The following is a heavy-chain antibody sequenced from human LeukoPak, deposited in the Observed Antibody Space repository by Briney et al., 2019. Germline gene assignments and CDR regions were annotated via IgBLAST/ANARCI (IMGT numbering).Heavy chain of an antibody. CDR3: ARDGMVRGVFSSN. CDR1: GYTFTTYG. J-gene: IGHJ4*02. V-gene: IGHV1-18*04. CDR2: ISAYNGNT. Sequence: ASVKVSCKASGYTFTTYGISWVRQAPGQGLEWMGWISAYNGNTKYAQKFQGRVTMTTDTATSTAYMELRSLRSDDTAVYYCARDGMVRGVFSSNWGQGTLVTVSS. D-gene: IGHD3-10*01.